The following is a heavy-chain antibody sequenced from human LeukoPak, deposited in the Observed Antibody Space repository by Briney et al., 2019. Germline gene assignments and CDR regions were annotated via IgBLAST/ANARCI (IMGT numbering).Heavy chain of an antibody. CDR1: GGVFTTYA. D-gene: IGHD2-21*01. J-gene: IGHJ4*02. CDR3: TIIPNVILFTHYFEY. V-gene: IGHV1-69*13. CDR2: IIPFLGTT. Sequence: SVKASCKASGGVFTTYAISWVRQAPGQGLEWMGGIIPFLGTTNYAQKFQGRVTITADEPSRTAYMELTYLRSDDTAVYYCTIIPNVILFTHYFEYWGQGTLVTVSS.